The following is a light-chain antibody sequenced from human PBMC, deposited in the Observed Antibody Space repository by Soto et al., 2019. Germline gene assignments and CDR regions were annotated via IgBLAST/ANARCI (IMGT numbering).Light chain of an antibody. J-gene: IGLJ1*01. CDR3: QSYDSSLSGYV. CDR2: ANT. CDR1: SPNIGAGYD. Sequence: QSVLAQPPSVSGAPGQRVTISCTGNSPNIGAGYDVHWYQQLPGTAPKLLIYANTNRPSGVPGRFSGSKSGTSASLAITGLQAEDEADYYCQSYDSSLSGYVFGTGTKVTVL. V-gene: IGLV1-40*01.